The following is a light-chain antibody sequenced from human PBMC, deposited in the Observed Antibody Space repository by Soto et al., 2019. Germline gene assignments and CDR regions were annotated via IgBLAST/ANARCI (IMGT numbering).Light chain of an antibody. CDR2: GAS. Sequence: EIVLTQSPGTLSLSPGERATLSCRASQSVRSTFLAWYQQKPGQAPRLLISGASSRATGIPDRFSGSGSGTDFTLTVSRLQPADFVVYSCHLFGCSPWTFGQGPKVQI. CDR3: HLFGCSPWT. V-gene: IGKV3-20*01. J-gene: IGKJ1*01. CDR1: QSVRSTF.